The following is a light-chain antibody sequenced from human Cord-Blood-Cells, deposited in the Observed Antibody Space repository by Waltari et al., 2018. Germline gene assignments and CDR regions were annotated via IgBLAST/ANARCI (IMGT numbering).Light chain of an antibody. CDR3: QQFNNYPLT. CDR2: DAS. V-gene: IGKV1D-13*01. J-gene: IGKJ4*01. Sequence: AIKLTQSQSSLSPSVGTRVTITCRASQGISSALAWYQQKPGKAPKLLIYDASSLESGVPSRFSGSGSGTDFTLTISSLQPEDFATYYCQQFNNYPLTFGGGTKVEIK. CDR1: QGISSA.